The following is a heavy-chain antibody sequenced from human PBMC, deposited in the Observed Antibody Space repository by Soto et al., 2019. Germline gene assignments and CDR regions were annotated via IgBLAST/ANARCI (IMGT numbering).Heavy chain of an antibody. Sequence: ERQLVKSGGGLVQAGMSLRLACGASGFTFDAYAMHWVRLAPGKGLEWVSGISWNSGSTGYVDSVNGRFTISRDKAKISLYLQMNSLRPEDTALYYCAKDARSSYYFYSYMNVWGKGTTVIV. CDR1: GFTFDAYA. CDR3: AKDARSSYYFYSYMNV. CDR2: ISWNSGST. J-gene: IGHJ6*03. D-gene: IGHD6-6*01. V-gene: IGHV3-9*01.